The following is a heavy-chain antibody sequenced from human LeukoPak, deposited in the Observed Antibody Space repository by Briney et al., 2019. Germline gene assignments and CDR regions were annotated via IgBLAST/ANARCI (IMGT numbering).Heavy chain of an antibody. V-gene: IGHV4-39*02. CDR1: GGSISSSSYY. CDR3: ARDSNVGATEGY. CDR2: IYYSGNT. D-gene: IGHD1-26*01. J-gene: IGHJ4*02. Sequence: PSETLSLTCTVSGGSISSSSYYWGWIRQPPGKGLEWIGSIYYSGNTYYNPSLKSRVTISVDTSKNQFSLKLSSVTAADTAVYYCARDSNVGATEGYWGQGTLVTVSS.